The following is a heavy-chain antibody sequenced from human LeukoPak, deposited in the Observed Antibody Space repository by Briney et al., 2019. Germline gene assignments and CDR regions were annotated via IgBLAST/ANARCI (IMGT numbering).Heavy chain of an antibody. CDR1: GGSISSYY. Sequence: SETLSLTCTVSGGSISSYYGSWIRHPAGKGLEWVGRIYTSGSTNYNPSLKSRVTISVDTSKNQFSLKLSSVTAADTAVYYCARDPSLNYYFWNGDYGGKGGIDPWGQGTPVTVSS. V-gene: IGHV4-4*07. CDR3: ARDPSLNYYFWNGDYGGKGGIDP. CDR2: IYTSGST. J-gene: IGHJ5*01. D-gene: IGHD3-3*01.